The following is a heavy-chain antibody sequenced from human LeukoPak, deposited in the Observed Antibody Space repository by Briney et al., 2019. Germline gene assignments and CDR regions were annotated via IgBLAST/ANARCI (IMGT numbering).Heavy chain of an antibody. Sequence: PGGSLRLSCAASGFTFSSYAMSWVRQAPGKGLEWVSAISGSGGSTYYADSVKGRFTISRDNSKNTLYLQMNSLRAEDTAVYYCASIDELNHYYGSGSYYWGQGTLVTVSS. CDR2: ISGSGGST. D-gene: IGHD3-10*01. J-gene: IGHJ4*02. CDR3: ASIDELNHYYGSGSYY. CDR1: GFTFSSYA. V-gene: IGHV3-23*01.